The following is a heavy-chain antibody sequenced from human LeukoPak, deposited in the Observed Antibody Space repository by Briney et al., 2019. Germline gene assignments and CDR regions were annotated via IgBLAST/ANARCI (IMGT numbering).Heavy chain of an antibody. V-gene: IGHV3-48*03. D-gene: IGHD5-12*01. CDR1: GFTFSSYE. CDR2: ISSSGSTI. Sequence: RGSLRLSCAASGFTFSSYEMNWVRQAPGKGLEWVSYISSSGSTIYYADSVKGRFTISRDNAKNSLYLQMNSLRAEDTAVYYCAGVTEDPEWLRGLDYWGQGTLVTVSS. CDR3: AGVTEDPEWLRGLDY. J-gene: IGHJ4*02.